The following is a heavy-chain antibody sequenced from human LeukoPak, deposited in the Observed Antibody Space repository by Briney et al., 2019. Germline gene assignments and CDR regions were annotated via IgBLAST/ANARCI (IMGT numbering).Heavy chain of an antibody. J-gene: IGHJ4*02. CDR2: IYTSGST. CDR3: AREGPDIVVVPAATVFDY. Sequence: SPSETLSLTCTVSGGSISSSSYYWGWIRQPAGKGLEWIGRIYTSGSTNYNPSLKSRVTISVDTSKNQFSLKLSSVTAADTAVYYCAREGPDIVVVPAATVFDYWGQGTLVTVSS. V-gene: IGHV4-61*02. D-gene: IGHD2-2*01. CDR1: GGSISSSSYY.